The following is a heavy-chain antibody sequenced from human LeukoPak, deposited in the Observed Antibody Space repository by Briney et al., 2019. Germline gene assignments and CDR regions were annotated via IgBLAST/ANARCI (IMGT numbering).Heavy chain of an antibody. CDR3: ASWGDCGGDCHGYFQH. CDR1: GYSISSGYY. V-gene: IGHV4-38-2*02. Sequence: PSETLSLTCTVSGYSISSGYYWGWIRQPPGKRLEWIGSIYHSGCTYYNPSLKSRVTISVDTSKNQFSLKLSSVTAADTAVYYCASWGDCGGDCHGYFQHWGQGTLVTVSS. CDR2: IYHSGCT. D-gene: IGHD2-21*02. J-gene: IGHJ1*01.